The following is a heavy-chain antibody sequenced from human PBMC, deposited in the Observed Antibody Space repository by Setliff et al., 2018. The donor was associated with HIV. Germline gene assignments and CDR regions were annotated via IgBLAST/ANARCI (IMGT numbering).Heavy chain of an antibody. V-gene: IGHV3-7*01. J-gene: IGHJ4*02. CDR1: GFTLSRCW. CDR3: TKDHLSGWASDC. CDR2: IKQDGSER. Sequence: GGSLRLSCVASGFTLSRCWMNWVRQAPGKGLEWVGNIKQDGSERYYVDSVKGRFTISRDNAENSVYLQMNSLRADDTAMYYCTKDHLSGWASDCWGQGTLVTVSS. D-gene: IGHD6-19*01.